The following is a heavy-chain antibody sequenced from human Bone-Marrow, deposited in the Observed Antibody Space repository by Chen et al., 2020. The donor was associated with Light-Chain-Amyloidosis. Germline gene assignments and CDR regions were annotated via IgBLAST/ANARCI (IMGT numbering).Heavy chain of an antibody. J-gene: IGHJ4*02. Sequence: QVHLQESGPGLVKPSETLSLTCTVSGASISNYYWSWIRQPPGKGLEWIGYVYYSGSTNYNPSLKSRVTIAVDTSKNQLSLKLNSVTAADTAVYYCARDRRFGNFDYWGQGTLVTVSS. V-gene: IGHV4-59*01. CDR2: VYYSGST. CDR1: GASISNYY. CDR3: ARDRRFGNFDY. D-gene: IGHD3-10*01.